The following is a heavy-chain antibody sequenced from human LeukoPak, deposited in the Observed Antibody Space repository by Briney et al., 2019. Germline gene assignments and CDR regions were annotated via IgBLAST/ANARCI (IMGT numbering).Heavy chain of an antibody. CDR3: AREPRDCTGGTCQSAGGYYFYY. V-gene: IGHV3-23*01. CDR2: ISASGGS. D-gene: IGHD2-15*01. J-gene: IGHJ4*02. CDR1: GFTFSNYA. Sequence: PGGSLRLSRAASGFTFSNYAMSWVRQAPGKGLEWVSGISASGGSYYADSVKGRFTVSRDISKNTLYLQMDSLRAEDTAVYFCAREPRDCTGGTCQSAGGYYFYYWSQGTLVTVSS.